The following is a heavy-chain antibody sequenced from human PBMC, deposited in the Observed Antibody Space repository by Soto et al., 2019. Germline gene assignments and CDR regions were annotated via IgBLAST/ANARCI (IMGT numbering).Heavy chain of an antibody. CDR2: IYYSGST. Sequence: SETLSLTCTVSGGSISSYYWSWIRQPPGKGLEWIGYIYYSGSTNYNPSLKSRVTISVDTSKNQFSLKLSSVTAADTAVYYCARHINWSDAFDIWGQGTMVTVSS. J-gene: IGHJ3*02. D-gene: IGHD1-1*01. CDR1: GGSISSYY. V-gene: IGHV4-59*08. CDR3: ARHINWSDAFDI.